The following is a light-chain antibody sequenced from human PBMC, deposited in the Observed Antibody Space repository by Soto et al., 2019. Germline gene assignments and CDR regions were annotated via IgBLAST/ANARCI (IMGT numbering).Light chain of an antibody. CDR1: QSVSSS. V-gene: IGKV3-15*01. J-gene: IGKJ1*01. Sequence: ILLTQYTSTLSLSPGERATLSCRASQSVSSSFLAWYRQKPGQAPRLLIYGASTRATGIPARFSGSGSGTEFTLTISSLQSEDFAVYYCQQYNNWPRTFGQGTKVDI. CDR2: GAS. CDR3: QQYNNWPRT.